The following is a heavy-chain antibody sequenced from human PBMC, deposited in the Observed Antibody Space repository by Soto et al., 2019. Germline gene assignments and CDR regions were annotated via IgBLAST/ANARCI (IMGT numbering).Heavy chain of an antibody. CDR3: ARGRRGGIAARPHYFDY. CDR1: GGSFSGYY. Sequence: ASETLSLTCAVYGGSFSGYYWSWIRQPPGKGLEWIGEINHSGSTNYNPSLKSRVTISVDTSKNQFSLKLSSVTAADTAVYYCARGRRGGIAARPHYFDYWGQGTLVTVPS. V-gene: IGHV4-34*01. CDR2: INHSGST. D-gene: IGHD6-6*01. J-gene: IGHJ4*02.